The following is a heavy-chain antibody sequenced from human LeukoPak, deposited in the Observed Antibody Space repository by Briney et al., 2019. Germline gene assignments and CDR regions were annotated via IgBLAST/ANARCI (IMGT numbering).Heavy chain of an antibody. CDR1: GYTFTSYG. V-gene: IGHV1-18*01. D-gene: IGHD6-13*01. J-gene: IGHJ4*02. Sequence: ASVKVSCKASGYTFTSYGISWVRQAPGQGLEWMGWISAYNGNTNYAQKLQGRVTMTTDTSTSTAYMELRSLRSDDTAVYHCAREAPYSSSWYGGYYFDYWGQGTLVTVSS. CDR3: AREAPYSSSWYGGYYFDY. CDR2: ISAYNGNT.